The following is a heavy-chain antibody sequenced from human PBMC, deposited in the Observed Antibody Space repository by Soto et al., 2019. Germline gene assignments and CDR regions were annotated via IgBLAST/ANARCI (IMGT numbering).Heavy chain of an antibody. J-gene: IGHJ4*02. D-gene: IGHD3-22*01. CDR3: ARLVVIPFYFDY. Sequence: SETLSLTXTVSGGSISSGDYYWSWIRQPPGKGLEWIGYIYYSGSTYYNPSLKSRVTISVDTSKNQFSLKLSSVTAADTAVYYCARLVVIPFYFDYWGQGTLVTVSS. CDR1: GGSISSGDYY. CDR2: IYYSGST. V-gene: IGHV4-30-4*01.